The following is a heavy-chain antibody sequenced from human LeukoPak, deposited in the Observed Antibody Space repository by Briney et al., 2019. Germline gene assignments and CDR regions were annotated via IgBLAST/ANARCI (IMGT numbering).Heavy chain of an antibody. V-gene: IGHV3-53*01. D-gene: IGHD2-15*01. CDR1: GFPVSSYY. Sequence: TGGSLRLSCAASGFPVSSYYMSWVRQAPGKGLEWVSNIYISGNTYYADSVKGRFTISRDNAKNSLYLQINNLRAEDTAVYYCASTFPYCSDDDCALGGQGTLVTVSS. J-gene: IGHJ1*01. CDR2: IYISGNT. CDR3: ASTFPYCSDDDCAL.